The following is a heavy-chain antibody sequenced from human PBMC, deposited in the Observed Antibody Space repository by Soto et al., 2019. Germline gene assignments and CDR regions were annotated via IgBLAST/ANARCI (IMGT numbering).Heavy chain of an antibody. CDR3: ARSTSSGWYYFDY. CDR2: IYYSGST. Sequence: SETLSLTCTVSGGSISSYYWSWIRQPPGKGLEWIGYIYYSGSTNYNPSLKSRVTISVDTSKNQFSLKLSSVTAADTAVYYCARSTSSGWYYFDYWGQGTLVTVSS. V-gene: IGHV4-59*01. CDR1: GGSISSYY. J-gene: IGHJ4*02. D-gene: IGHD6-19*01.